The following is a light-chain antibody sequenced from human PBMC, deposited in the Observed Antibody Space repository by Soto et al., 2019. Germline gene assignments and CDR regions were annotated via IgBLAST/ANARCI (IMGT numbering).Light chain of an antibody. V-gene: IGKV3-20*01. CDR2: DAS. CDR1: QTVRNNY. CDR3: QQFSSYPLT. J-gene: IGKJ4*01. Sequence: EFVLTQSPGPLSLSPGERATLSCRSSQTVRNNYLAWYQQKPGQAPRFIIYDASSRATGIPDRFSGGGSGTDFTLTISRLEPEDVAVYYCQQFSSYPLTLGGGTKVDI.